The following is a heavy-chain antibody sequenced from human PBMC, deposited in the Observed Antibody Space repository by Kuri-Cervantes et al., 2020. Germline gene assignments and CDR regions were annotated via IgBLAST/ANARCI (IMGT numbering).Heavy chain of an antibody. CDR2: ISAYNGNT. CDR3: VRGKNGFDS. Sequence: ASVKVSCKASGYTFTSYGISWVRQAPGQGLEWMGWISAYNGNTNYAQKFQGRVTITADKSTSTAYMELSSLRSEDTAVYYCVRGKNGFDSWGQGTLVTVSS. CDR1: GYTFTSYG. J-gene: IGHJ4*02. V-gene: IGHV1-18*01. D-gene: IGHD2-8*01.